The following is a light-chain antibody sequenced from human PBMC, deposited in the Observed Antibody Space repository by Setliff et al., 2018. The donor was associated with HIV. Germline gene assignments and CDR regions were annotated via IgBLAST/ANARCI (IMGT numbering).Light chain of an antibody. J-gene: IGLJ2*01. CDR2: EDN. CDR3: QSYDSNNHVV. V-gene: IGLV6-57*01. CDR1: SGSIASNY. Sequence: NFMLTQPHSVSESPGKTVTISCTRRSGSIASNYVQWYQQRPGSSPTTVIYEDNQRPSGVPDRFSGSIDSSSNSASLTISGLKTEDEADYYCQSYDSNNHVVFGGGTKVT.